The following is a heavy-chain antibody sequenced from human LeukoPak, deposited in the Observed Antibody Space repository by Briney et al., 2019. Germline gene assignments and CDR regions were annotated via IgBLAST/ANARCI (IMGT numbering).Heavy chain of an antibody. CDR2: IWYDGSNK. J-gene: IGHJ4*02. Sequence: GRSLRLSCAASGFTLSSYGMHWVRQAPGKGLEWVAVIWYDGSNKYYADSVKGRFTISRDNSKNTLYLQMNSLRAEDTAVYYCARDRGYGSGSYYIDYWGQGTPVTVSS. CDR1: GFTLSSYG. CDR3: ARDRGYGSGSYYIDY. D-gene: IGHD3-10*01. V-gene: IGHV3-33*01.